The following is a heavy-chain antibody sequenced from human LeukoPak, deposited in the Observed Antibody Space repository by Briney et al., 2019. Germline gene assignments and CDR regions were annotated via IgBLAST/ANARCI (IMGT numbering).Heavy chain of an antibody. CDR2: IKEDGSEK. CDR3: ARAMDV. J-gene: IGHJ6*02. V-gene: IGHV3-7*03. Sequence: GGSLRLSCAASGSTFSNYWMNWVRQAPGKGLEWVANIKEDGSEKYYVDSVKGRFTISRDNAKNSVYLQMNSLRAEDTAVYYCARAMDVWGQGTTVIVSS. CDR1: GSTFSNYW.